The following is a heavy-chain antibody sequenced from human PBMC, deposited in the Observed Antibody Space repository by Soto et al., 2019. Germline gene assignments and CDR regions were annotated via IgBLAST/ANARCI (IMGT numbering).Heavy chain of an antibody. Sequence: SETLSLTCAVYGGSFSGYYWSWIRQPPGKGLEWIGEINHSGSTNYNPSLKSRVTISVDTSKNQFSLKLSSVTAADTAVYYCARGQEVVAATSFSIDYWGQGTLVTVSS. V-gene: IGHV4-34*01. CDR3: ARGQEVVAATSFSIDY. J-gene: IGHJ4*02. CDR2: INHSGST. D-gene: IGHD2-15*01. CDR1: GGSFSGYY.